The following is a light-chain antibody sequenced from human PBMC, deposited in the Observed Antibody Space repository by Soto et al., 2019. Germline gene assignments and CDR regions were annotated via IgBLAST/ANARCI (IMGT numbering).Light chain of an antibody. Sequence: NFMLTQPHSVSESPGKTVTISCTRSSGSIASNYVQWYQQRPGSVPTTVIYEGNQRPSGVPDRFSGSTYGSSNSASLTSSGLQTEDEADYYCQSYDSSTVVFGGGTKVTVL. CDR1: SGSIASNY. CDR2: EGN. V-gene: IGLV6-57*04. J-gene: IGLJ2*01. CDR3: QSYDSSTVV.